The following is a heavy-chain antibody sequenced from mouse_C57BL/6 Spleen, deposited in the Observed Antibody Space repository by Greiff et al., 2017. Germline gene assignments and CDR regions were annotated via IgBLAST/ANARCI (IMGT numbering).Heavy chain of an antibody. Sequence: VQLQESGAELARPGASVKLSCKASGYTFTSYGISWVKQRTGQGLEWIGEIYPRSGNTYYNEQFKGKATLTADNSSSTAYMELRSLTSEDSAVYFCARKATVVENWYFDVWGTGTTVTVSS. D-gene: IGHD1-1*01. CDR1: GYTFTSYG. J-gene: IGHJ1*03. CDR3: ARKATVVENWYFDV. V-gene: IGHV1-81*01. CDR2: IYPRSGNT.